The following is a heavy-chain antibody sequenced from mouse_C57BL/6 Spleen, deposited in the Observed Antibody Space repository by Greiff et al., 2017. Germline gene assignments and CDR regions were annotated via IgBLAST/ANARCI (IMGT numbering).Heavy chain of an antibody. CDR1: GFSLTSYG. V-gene: IGHV2-2*01. Sequence: VQVVESGPGLVQPSQSLSITCTVPGFSLTSYGVHWVRQSPGKGLEWLGVLWSGGSTDYNAAFISRLSISKDNSKSQVFFKMNSLQADDTAIYYCARGTNWVDYWGQGTTLTVSS. CDR3: ARGTNWVDY. CDR2: LWSGGST. J-gene: IGHJ2*01. D-gene: IGHD4-1*01.